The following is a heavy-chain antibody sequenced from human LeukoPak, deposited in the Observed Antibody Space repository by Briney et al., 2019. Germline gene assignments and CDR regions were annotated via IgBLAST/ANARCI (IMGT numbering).Heavy chain of an antibody. CDR1: GFAFSSYG. CDR3: DSWSGYYNSYDY. Sequence: PGRSLRLSCAASGFAFSSYGMHWVRQAPGKGLEWVAVISYDRSNKYYADSVKGRFTISRDNSKNTLYLQMNSLRAEDTAVYYYDSWSGYYNSYDYWGQGTLVTVSS. J-gene: IGHJ4*02. CDR2: ISYDRSNK. D-gene: IGHD3-3*01. V-gene: IGHV3-30*03.